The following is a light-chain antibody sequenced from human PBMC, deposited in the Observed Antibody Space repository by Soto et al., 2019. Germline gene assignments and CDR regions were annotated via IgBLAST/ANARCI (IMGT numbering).Light chain of an antibody. CDR2: GAS. V-gene: IGKV3-20*01. CDR3: PQKATPPPFT. Sequence: EIVLTQSPGTLSLSPGERATLSCRASQSVSSSYLAWYQQKPGQSPRLLIYGASNRATGIPDRFSGGGSGTDFTLTISRLEPEDFSVYHCPQKATPPPFTSRGRTKVDIK. J-gene: IGKJ4*01. CDR1: QSVSSSY.